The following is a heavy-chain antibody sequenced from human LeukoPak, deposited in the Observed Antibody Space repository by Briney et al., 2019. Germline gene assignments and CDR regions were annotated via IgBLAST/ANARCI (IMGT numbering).Heavy chain of an antibody. CDR1: GFTFSSYA. CDR3: AKVGRLVVVPAAPDY. J-gene: IGHJ4*02. V-gene: IGHV3-23*01. CDR2: ISGSGGST. Sequence: PGGSLRLSCAASGFTFSSYAMSWVRQAPGKGLKWVSAISGSGGSTYYADSVKGRFTISRDNSKNTLYLQMNSLRAEDTAVYYCAKVGRLVVVPAAPDYWGQGTLVTVSS. D-gene: IGHD2-2*01.